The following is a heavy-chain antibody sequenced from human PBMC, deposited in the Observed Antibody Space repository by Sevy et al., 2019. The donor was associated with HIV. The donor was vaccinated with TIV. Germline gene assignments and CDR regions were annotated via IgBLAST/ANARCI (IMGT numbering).Heavy chain of an antibody. Sequence: GGSLRLSCAASGFTFSSYAMHWVRQAPGKGLEWVAVISYDGSNKYYADSVKGRFTISRDNSKNTLYLQMNSLRAEDTAVYYCASESRADYDILTGQGFDYWGQGTLVTVSS. CDR1: GFTFSSYA. J-gene: IGHJ4*02. D-gene: IGHD3-9*01. CDR2: ISYDGSNK. V-gene: IGHV3-30-3*01. CDR3: ASESRADYDILTGQGFDY.